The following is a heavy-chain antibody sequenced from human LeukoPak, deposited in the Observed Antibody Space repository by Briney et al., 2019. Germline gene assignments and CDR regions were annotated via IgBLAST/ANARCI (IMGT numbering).Heavy chain of an antibody. D-gene: IGHD1-20*01. CDR3: ARRLRGVTYNCTFNYYFYYMDV. CDR2: ISAYNGNT. V-gene: IGHV1-18*01. Sequence: GASVKVSCKASGYTFTSYCISWVRQAPGQGLEWMGWISAYNGNTNYAKKHQGRVTMTTDTSTSTAYMELRSLRSGDTAVYYCARRLRGVTYNCTFNYYFYYMDVWGKGTTVTVSS. J-gene: IGHJ6*03. CDR1: GYTFTSYC.